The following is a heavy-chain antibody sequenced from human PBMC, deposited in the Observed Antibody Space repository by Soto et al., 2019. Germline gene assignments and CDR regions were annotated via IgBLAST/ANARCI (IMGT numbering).Heavy chain of an antibody. J-gene: IGHJ5*02. CDR2: INPNNGNT. D-gene: IGHD2-15*01. Sequence: ASVKVSFKASGYTFTGYYMHWLRQAPGQGLEWMGWINPNNGNTNYAQKLQGRVTMTTDTSTSTAYMELRSLRSDDTAVYYCARGRVTATVWFDPWGQGTLVTVSS. CDR3: ARGRVTATVWFDP. V-gene: IGHV1-18*04. CDR1: GYTFTGYY.